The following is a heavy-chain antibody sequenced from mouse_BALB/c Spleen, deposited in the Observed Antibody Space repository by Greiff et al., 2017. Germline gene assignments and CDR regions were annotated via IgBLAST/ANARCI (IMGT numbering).Heavy chain of an antibody. Sequence: EVKLEESGGGLVKPGGSLKLSCAASGFTFSDYYMYWVRQTPEKRLEWVATISDGGSYTYYPDSVKGRFTISRDNAKINLYLQMSSLKSEDTAMYYCAIHYYGYCWFAYWGQGTPVTVSA. CDR3: AIHYYGYCWFAY. CDR2: ISDGGSYT. J-gene: IGHJ3*01. V-gene: IGHV5-4*02. CDR1: GFTFSDYY. D-gene: IGHD1-2*01.